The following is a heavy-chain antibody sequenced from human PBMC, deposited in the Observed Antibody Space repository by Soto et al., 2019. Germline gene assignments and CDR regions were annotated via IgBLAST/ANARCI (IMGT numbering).Heavy chain of an antibody. D-gene: IGHD3-16*01. V-gene: IGHV3-23*01. CDR2: ISGSGDDT. CDR1: GFTFSDHG. Sequence: EVQLLQSGGGLVQPGGSLRLSCAASGFTFSDHGLSWVRQAPGKGLEWVAGISGSGDDTRNADSVKGRFTISRDNSQNTLSLQMNSLRAEDTAIYYCAQVSWGSTASSSDCWGQGTLVTVS. J-gene: IGHJ4*02. CDR3: AQVSWGSTASSSDC.